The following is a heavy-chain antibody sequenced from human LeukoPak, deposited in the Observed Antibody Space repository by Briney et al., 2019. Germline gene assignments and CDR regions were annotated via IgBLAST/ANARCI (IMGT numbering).Heavy chain of an antibody. J-gene: IGHJ5*02. CDR3: ASRYYYGSGSSPFDP. D-gene: IGHD3-10*01. V-gene: IGHV4-39*07. Sequence: PSETLSLTCTVSGGSISSSSYYWGWIRQPPGKGLEWIGSIYYSGSTYYNPSHKSRVTISVDTSKNQFSLKLSSVTAADTAVYYCASRYYYGSGSSPFDPWGQGTLVTVSS. CDR2: IYYSGST. CDR1: GGSISSSSYY.